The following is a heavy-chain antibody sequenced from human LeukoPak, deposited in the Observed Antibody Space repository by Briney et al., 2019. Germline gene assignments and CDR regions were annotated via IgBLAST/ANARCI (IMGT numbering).Heavy chain of an antibody. J-gene: IGHJ4*02. CDR2: ISYDGSNK. V-gene: IGHV3-30-3*01. CDR3: ARGLYYDPTQFDY. D-gene: IGHD3-22*01. CDR1: GFTFSSYA. Sequence: GGSLRLSCAASGFTFSSYAMHWVRQAPGKGLEWVAVISYDGSNKYYADSVKGRFTISRDNSKNTLYLQMNSLRAEDTAVYYCARGLYYDPTQFDYWGQGTLVTVSS.